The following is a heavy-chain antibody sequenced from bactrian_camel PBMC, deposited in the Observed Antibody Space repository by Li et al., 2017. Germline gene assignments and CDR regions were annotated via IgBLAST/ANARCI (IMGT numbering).Heavy chain of an antibody. CDR2: IDGDGTT. Sequence: HVQLVESGGGSVQAGGSLRLSCVLSGYAYSGVCMAWFRQVPGKEREGVAGIDGDGTTRYADSLKGRFAISLANAKDILYLQMNSLKPEGTAMYYCAAARSRWCVRGPCVWMLFNARVPCRLTFVTGARVPRSPSPR. CDR1: GYAYSGVC. J-gene: IGHJ6*01. D-gene: IGHD1*01. V-gene: IGHV3S9*01. CDR3: AAARSRWCVRGPCVWMLFNARVPCRLTFVT.